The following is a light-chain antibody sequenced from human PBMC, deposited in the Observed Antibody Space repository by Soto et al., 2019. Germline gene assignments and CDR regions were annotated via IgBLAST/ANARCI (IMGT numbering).Light chain of an antibody. J-gene: IGKJ2*01. V-gene: IGKV3-20*01. Sequence: EIVLTQSPGTLSLSPGERATLSCRASQSVSSSYLAWYQQKPGQAPSLLIYGASSRATGIPDRFSGSGSGTDFTLTISRLEPEDFAVYYCQQYGSSQYTFGQWTKLEIK. CDR1: QSVSSSY. CDR3: QQYGSSQYT. CDR2: GAS.